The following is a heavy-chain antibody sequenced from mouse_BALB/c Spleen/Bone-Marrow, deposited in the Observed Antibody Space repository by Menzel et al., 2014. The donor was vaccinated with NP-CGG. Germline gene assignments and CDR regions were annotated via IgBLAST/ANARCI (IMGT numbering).Heavy chain of an antibody. CDR3: VRRVQLYN. V-gene: IGHV5-9*02. Sequence: EVMLVESGGGLVKPGGSLKLSCTASGFAFSSYDMSWVRQTPEKRLEWVATISSGGSYTYYPDSVKGRFTISRDNARNTLCLQMRSVRSEDTAFCYCVRRVQLYNWGQGTPLSVSP. D-gene: IGHD2-1*01. J-gene: IGHJ2*01. CDR2: ISSGGSYT. CDR1: GFAFSSYD.